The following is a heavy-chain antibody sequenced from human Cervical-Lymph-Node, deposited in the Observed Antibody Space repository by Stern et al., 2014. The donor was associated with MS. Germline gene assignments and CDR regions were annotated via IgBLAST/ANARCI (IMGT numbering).Heavy chain of an antibody. CDR2: ISAYNGNT. CDR3: AKGLLGCENAFEI. J-gene: IGHJ3*02. CDR1: GYTFTSYG. Sequence: VQLVQSGAEVKKPGASVKVSCKASGYTFTSYGISWVRQAPGQGLEWMGWISAYNGNTNYAQKLQGRVTMTTDTSTRTACMELRSLRSDETAVYFCAKGLLGCENAFEIRGQGTMVTVSS. V-gene: IGHV1-18*01. D-gene: IGHD2-15*01.